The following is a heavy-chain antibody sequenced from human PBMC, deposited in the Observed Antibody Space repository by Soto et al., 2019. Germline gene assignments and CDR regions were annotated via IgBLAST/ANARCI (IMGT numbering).Heavy chain of an antibody. J-gene: IGHJ6*02. D-gene: IGHD1-26*01. CDR2: VTWSSANV. CDR1: GFIFDDFG. V-gene: IGHV3-9*01. CDR3: AKDRYGSLEGGMDV. Sequence: EVQLVESGGGLVQPGRSLRLSCAASGFIFDDFGMHWVRQAPGKGLEWVSGVTWSSANVDYADSVKGRFTITRDNAKNSLYLQMNRLRGEDTALYYCAKDRYGSLEGGMDVWGQGTTVTVSS.